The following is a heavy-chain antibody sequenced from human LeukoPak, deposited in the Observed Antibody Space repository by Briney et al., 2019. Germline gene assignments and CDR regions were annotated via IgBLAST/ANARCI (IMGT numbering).Heavy chain of an antibody. Sequence: GRSLRLSCVASGFTFSSYAMHWVRQAPGKGLEWVAVISYDGSNKYYADSVKGRFTISRDNSKNTLYLQMNSLRAEDTAVYYCARDRIQLWQTLDYWGQGTLVTVSS. V-gene: IGHV3-30*04. J-gene: IGHJ4*02. D-gene: IGHD5-18*01. CDR3: ARDRIQLWQTLDY. CDR1: GFTFSSYA. CDR2: ISYDGSNK.